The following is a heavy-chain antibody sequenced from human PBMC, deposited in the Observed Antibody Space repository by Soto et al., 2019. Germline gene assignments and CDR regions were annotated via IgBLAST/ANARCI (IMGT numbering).Heavy chain of an antibody. CDR3: ARDFSIAAALYDY. CDR2: INAGNGNT. D-gene: IGHD6-13*01. J-gene: IGHJ4*02. V-gene: IGHV1-3*01. CDR1: GYTFTSYA. Sequence: ASVKVSCKASGYTFTSYAMHWVRQAPGQRLEWMGWINAGNGNTKYSQKFQGRVTITRDTSASTAYMELSSLRSEDTAVYYCARDFSIAAALYDYRGQGTLVTVSS.